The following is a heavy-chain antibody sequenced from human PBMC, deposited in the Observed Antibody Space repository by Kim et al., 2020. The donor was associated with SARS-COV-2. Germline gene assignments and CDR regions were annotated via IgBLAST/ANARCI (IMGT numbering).Heavy chain of an antibody. Sequence: SETLSLTCAVYGGSFSGYYWSWIRQPPGKGLEWIGEINHSGSTNYNPSLKSRVTISVDTSKNQFSLKLSSVTAADTAVYYCARGGNGRRYYGSGSASLGDYWGQGTLVTVSS. D-gene: IGHD3-10*01. V-gene: IGHV4-34*01. J-gene: IGHJ4*02. CDR2: INHSGST. CDR3: ARGGNGRRYYGSGSASLGDY. CDR1: GGSFSGYY.